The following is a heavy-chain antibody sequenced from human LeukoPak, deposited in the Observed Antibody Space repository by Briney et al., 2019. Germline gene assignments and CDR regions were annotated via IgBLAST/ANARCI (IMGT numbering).Heavy chain of an antibody. CDR3: ARDDGYYDFWIGSRWFDP. J-gene: IGHJ5*02. Sequence: SVKVSCKASGGTFSSYTISWVRQAPGQGLEWMGRIIPILGIANYAQKFQGRVTITADKSTSTAYMELSSLRSEDTAVYYCARDDGYYDFWIGSRWFDPWGQGTLVTVSS. CDR1: GGTFSSYT. V-gene: IGHV1-69*04. CDR2: IIPILGIA. D-gene: IGHD3-3*01.